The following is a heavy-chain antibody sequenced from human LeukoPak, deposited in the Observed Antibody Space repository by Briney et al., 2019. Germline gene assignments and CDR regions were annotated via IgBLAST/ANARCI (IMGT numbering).Heavy chain of an antibody. D-gene: IGHD6-13*01. J-gene: IGHJ2*01. CDR3: AGLIAAAGPHWYFDL. CDR1: GGSISSYY. Sequence: SETLSLTCTVSGGSISSYYWSWIRQPAGKGREWIGRIYTSGSTNYNPSLKSRVTMSVDTSKNQFSLKLSSVTAADTAVYYCAGLIAAAGPHWYFDLWGRGTLVTVSS. V-gene: IGHV4-4*07. CDR2: IYTSGST.